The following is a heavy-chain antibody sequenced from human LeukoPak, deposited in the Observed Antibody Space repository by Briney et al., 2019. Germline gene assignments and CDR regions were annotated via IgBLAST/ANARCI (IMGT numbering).Heavy chain of an antibody. CDR2: INHSGGT. Sequence: SETLSLTCAVSGGSFSGFRWHWIRQPPGKGPEWIGEINHSGGTTYNPSLKRRVTISVDTSKIQFSLNLTSVTAADTAVYYCALELVVPAALERLNAFDIWGHGTMVTVSS. D-gene: IGHD2-2*01. V-gene: IGHV4-34*01. CDR3: ALELVVPAALERLNAFDI. J-gene: IGHJ3*02. CDR1: GGSFSGFR.